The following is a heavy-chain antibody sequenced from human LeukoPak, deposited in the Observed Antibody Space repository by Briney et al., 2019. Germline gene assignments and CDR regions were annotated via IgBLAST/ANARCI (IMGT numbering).Heavy chain of an antibody. V-gene: IGHV3-49*04. CDR2: IRSKAYGGTT. D-gene: IGHD6-13*01. CDR1: GFTFGDYA. J-gene: IGHJ4*02. CDR3: TRGRVWFDY. Sequence: GGSLRLSCTASGFTFGDYAMSWVRQAPGEGLEWVGFIRSKAYGGTTEYAASVKGRFTISRDDSKSIAYLQMNSLKTEDTAVYYCTRGRVWFDYWGQGTLVTVSS.